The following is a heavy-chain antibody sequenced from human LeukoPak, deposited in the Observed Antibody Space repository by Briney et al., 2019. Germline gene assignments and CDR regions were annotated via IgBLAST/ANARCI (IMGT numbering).Heavy chain of an antibody. Sequence: PSETLSLTCTVSGGSISSYYWSWIRQPPGKGLEWIGYIYYSGSTNYNPSLKSRVTISVDTSKNQFSLKLTSVTAADTAVYYCVRANSYDSSGHYYEFGYWGQGTLVTVSS. V-gene: IGHV4-59*12. J-gene: IGHJ4*02. CDR2: IYYSGST. CDR3: VRANSYDSSGHYYEFGY. CDR1: GGSISSYY. D-gene: IGHD3-22*01.